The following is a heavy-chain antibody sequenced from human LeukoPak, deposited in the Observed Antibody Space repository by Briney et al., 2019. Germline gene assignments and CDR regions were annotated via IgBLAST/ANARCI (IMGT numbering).Heavy chain of an antibody. J-gene: IGHJ4*02. Sequence: GGSLRLSCAASGFTFSSYGMSWVRQAPGKGLEWVSAISGSGGSTYYADSVKGRFTISRDNSKNTLYLQMNSLRAEDTAVYYCARVQGEGYGSGSYPDNWGQGTLVTVSS. CDR1: GFTFSSYG. D-gene: IGHD3-10*01. CDR2: ISGSGGST. V-gene: IGHV3-23*01. CDR3: ARVQGEGYGSGSYPDN.